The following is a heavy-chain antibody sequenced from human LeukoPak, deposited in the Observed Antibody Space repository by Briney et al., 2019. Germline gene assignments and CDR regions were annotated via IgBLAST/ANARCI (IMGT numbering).Heavy chain of an antibody. V-gene: IGHV1-46*01. CDR2: INPSGGST. J-gene: IGHJ1*01. CDR1: GYTFTSYY. CDR3: ARSYCGGDCSDAEYFQH. Sequence: ASVKVSCKASGYTFTSYYMHWVRQAPGQGLEWMGIINPSGGSTSYAQKFQGRVTMTRDTSTSTVYMELSSQRSEDTAVYYCARSYCGGDCSDAEYFQHWGQGTLVTVSS. D-gene: IGHD2-21*02.